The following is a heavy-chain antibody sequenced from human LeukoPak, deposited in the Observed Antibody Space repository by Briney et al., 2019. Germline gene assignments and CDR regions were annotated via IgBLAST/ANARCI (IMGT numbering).Heavy chain of an antibody. V-gene: IGHV4-59*01. CDR2: IYYSGSS. CDR3: AVDGYSYGRRMDY. CDR1: GGSISSYY. D-gene: IGHD5-18*01. Sequence: PSETLSLTCTVSGGSISSYYWSWIRQPPGKGLEWIGCIYYSGSSNYNPSLKSRVTISVDTSKNQFSLKLSSVTAADTAVYYCAVDGYSYGRRMDYWGQGTLVTVSS. J-gene: IGHJ4*02.